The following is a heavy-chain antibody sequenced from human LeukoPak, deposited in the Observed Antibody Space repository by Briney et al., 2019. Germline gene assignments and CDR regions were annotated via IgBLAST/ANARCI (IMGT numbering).Heavy chain of an antibody. D-gene: IGHD3-22*01. J-gene: IGHJ4*02. CDR3: ATPDSSGYYYLY. V-gene: IGHV4-34*01. CDR2: INHSGST. CDR1: GGSFSGYY. Sequence: SETLSLTCAVYGGSFSGYYWSWIRQPPGKGLEWIEEINHSGSTNYNPSLKSRVTISVDTSKNQFSLKLSSVTAADTAVYYCATPDSSGYYYLYWGQGTLVTVSS.